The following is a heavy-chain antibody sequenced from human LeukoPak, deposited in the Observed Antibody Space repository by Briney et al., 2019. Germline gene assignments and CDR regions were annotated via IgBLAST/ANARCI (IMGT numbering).Heavy chain of an antibody. Sequence: GGSLSLSCAASGFTLCGYAMNWVRGAPGKGLEGVSSISSSSSYVYYADSVKGRFTISRNNAKNSLYLQMNSLRAEDTAVYYCAREASDGAFDIWGQGTMVTVSS. CDR2: ISSSSSYV. CDR1: GFTLCGYA. J-gene: IGHJ3*02. CDR3: AREASDGAFDI. V-gene: IGHV3-21*01.